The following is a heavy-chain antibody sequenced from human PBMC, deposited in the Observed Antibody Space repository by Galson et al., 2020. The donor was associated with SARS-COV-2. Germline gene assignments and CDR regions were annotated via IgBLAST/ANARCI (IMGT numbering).Heavy chain of an antibody. CDR3: ARSRHGSSSNWFDV. V-gene: IGHV2-70*04. D-gene: IGHD6-6*01. CDR2: TARDGDI. Sequence: FGATLVHLPQPRTLTWSFPGFLLTRVGVRMTWVRRPPGKALEWLARTARDGDISYNASLLPRVPISKDTSKNQVVLTMTDMDPVDTGTHYCARSRHGSSSNWFDVWGQGTTVTVSS. J-gene: IGHJ6*02. CDR1: GFLLTRVGVR.